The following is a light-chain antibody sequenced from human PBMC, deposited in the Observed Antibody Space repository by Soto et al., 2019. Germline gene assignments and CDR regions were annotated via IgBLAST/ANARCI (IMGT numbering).Light chain of an antibody. CDR1: KLEDKY. CDR2: QDT. Sequence: SYELTQPPSVSVSPGQTATITCSGDKLEDKYVSWYQQKPGQSPVLVIYQDTMRPSGIPERFSGSNSGNTATLTISGTQAMDEADYYCQTWDITTGVFGTGTKLTVL. V-gene: IGLV3-1*01. J-gene: IGLJ1*01. CDR3: QTWDITTGV.